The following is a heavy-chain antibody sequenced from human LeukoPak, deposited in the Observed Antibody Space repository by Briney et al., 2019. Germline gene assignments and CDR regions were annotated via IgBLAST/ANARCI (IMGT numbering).Heavy chain of an antibody. J-gene: IGHJ4*02. D-gene: IGHD3-9*01. CDR3: AKEGREYYDLLTGSEK. Sequence: GGSLRLSCAASGFTFSSYAMSWVRQAPGKGLEWVSAISGSGGSTYYADSVKGRFTISRDNSKNTLYLQMNSLRAEDTAVYYCAKEGREYYDLLTGSEKWGQGTLVTVSS. CDR1: GFTFSSYA. V-gene: IGHV3-23*01. CDR2: ISGSGGST.